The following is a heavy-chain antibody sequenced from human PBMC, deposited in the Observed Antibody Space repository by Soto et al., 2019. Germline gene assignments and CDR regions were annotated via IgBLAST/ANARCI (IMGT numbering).Heavy chain of an antibody. CDR2: ISGSGGST. CDR3: APVPLYCSGGSCYYPY. D-gene: IGHD2-15*01. CDR1: GFTFSSYA. J-gene: IGHJ4*02. V-gene: IGHV3-23*01. Sequence: GGSLRLSCAASGFTFSSYAMSWVRQAPGKGLEWVSAISGSGGSTYYADSVKGRFTISRDNSKNTLYLQMNSLRAEDTAVYYCAPVPLYCSGGSCYYPYWGQGTLVTVSS.